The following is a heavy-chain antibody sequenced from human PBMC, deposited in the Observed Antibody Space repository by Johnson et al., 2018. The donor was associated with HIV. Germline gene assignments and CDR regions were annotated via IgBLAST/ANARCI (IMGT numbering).Heavy chain of an antibody. CDR2: IYSDEST. CDR3: GRESTGAGTAFDI. Sequence: EVQLVESGGGLVQPGGSLRLSCAASGFTVSSNYMSWVRRTPGKGLEWVAVIYSDESTYYADFVKGRFTISRDDSNNTVFLQMNSLRDEDTAVNYCGRESTGAGTAFDIWGQGTMVTVSS. D-gene: IGHD2-8*02. J-gene: IGHJ3*02. CDR1: GFTVSSNY. V-gene: IGHV3-66*01.